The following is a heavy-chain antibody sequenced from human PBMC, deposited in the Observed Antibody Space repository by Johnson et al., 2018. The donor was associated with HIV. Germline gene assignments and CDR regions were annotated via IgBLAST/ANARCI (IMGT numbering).Heavy chain of an antibody. CDR1: GFTFSSYA. Sequence: MQLVESGGGLVQPGGSLRLSCAASGFTFSSYAMSWVRQAPGKGLEWVSAISGSGGSTYYADSVKGRFTISRDNSKNTLYLQMNSLRAEDTAVYYCAKDAQAGPIRRDGYNGASAFDIWGQGTMVTVSS. V-gene: IGHV3-23*04. D-gene: IGHD5-24*01. CDR3: AKDAQAGPIRRDGYNGASAFDI. CDR2: ISGSGGST. J-gene: IGHJ3*02.